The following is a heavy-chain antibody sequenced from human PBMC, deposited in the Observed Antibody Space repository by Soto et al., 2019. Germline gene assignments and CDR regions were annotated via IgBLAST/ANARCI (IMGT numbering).Heavy chain of an antibody. V-gene: IGHV1-69*01. CDR1: GGTFTYYG. J-gene: IGHJ5*02. D-gene: IGHD3-22*01. CDR2: IIPIIGPA. CDR3: ARDLGTTIAGPPRRETYGGLDP. Sequence: QVQLVQSGAEVKRPGSSVKLSCKASGGTFTYYGISWVRQAPGQGLEWMGGIIPIIGPATYAQKFQGRLTITAYQSTSTAYMELSSIESEDTALYYCARDLGTTIAGPPRRETYGGLDPWGQGTLVTVSS.